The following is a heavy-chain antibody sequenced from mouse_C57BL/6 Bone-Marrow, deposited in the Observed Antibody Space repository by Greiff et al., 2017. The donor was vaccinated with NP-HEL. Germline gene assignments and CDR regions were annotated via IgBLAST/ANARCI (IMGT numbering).Heavy chain of an antibody. CDR3: AIFIPHY. CDR2: ISYDGSN. Sequence: EVQLVESGPGLVKPSQSLSLTCSVTGYSITSGYYWNWIRQFPGNKLEWMGYISYDGSNNYNPSLKNRISITRDTSKNQFFLKLNSVTTEDTATYYCAIFIPHYWGQGTTLTVSS. J-gene: IGHJ2*01. V-gene: IGHV3-6*01. CDR1: GYSITSGYY. D-gene: IGHD1-1*01.